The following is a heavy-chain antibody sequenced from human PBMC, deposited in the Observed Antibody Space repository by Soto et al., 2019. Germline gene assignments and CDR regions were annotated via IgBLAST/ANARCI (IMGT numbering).Heavy chain of an antibody. J-gene: IGHJ5*02. CDR3: ARDPRGAYYDSSGYRNWFDP. Sequence: QVQLVQSGAEVKKPGASVKVSCKASGYTFTSYGISWVRQAPGQGLEWMGWISAYNGNTNYAQKLQGRVTMTTDTATSTAYMELRSLRSDDTAVYYCARDPRGAYYDSSGYRNWFDPWGQGTLVTVSS. V-gene: IGHV1-18*01. D-gene: IGHD3-22*01. CDR1: GYTFTSYG. CDR2: ISAYNGNT.